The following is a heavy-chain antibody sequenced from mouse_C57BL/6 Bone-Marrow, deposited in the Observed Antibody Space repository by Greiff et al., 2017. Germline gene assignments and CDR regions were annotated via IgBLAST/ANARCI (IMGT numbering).Heavy chain of an antibody. CDR2: ITPSSGYT. CDR3: ARPAQSNYFDY. V-gene: IGHV1-4*01. CDR1: GYTFTTYP. J-gene: IGHJ2*01. Sequence: QVQLQQSGAELARPGASVKMSCKASGYTFTTYPMPWVKQRPGQGLEWIGYITPSSGYTKYNQKFKDKATLPADKSSSTAYMQLSSLTTDDSAVYYCARPAQSNYFDYWGQGTTLTVSS. D-gene: IGHD3-2*02.